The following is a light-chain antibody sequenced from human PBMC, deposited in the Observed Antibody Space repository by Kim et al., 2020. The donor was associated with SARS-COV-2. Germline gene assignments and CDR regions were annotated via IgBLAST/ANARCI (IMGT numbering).Light chain of an antibody. CDR2: AAS. V-gene: IGKV1-16*01. Sequence: DIQMTQSPSSLSASVVDRVTITCRASQDISSYLAWFQQRPGKAPKSLIGAASSLQSGVPSRFSGRGSGTVFTLTISSLQPEDFATYHCQQYYSYPYTFGQGTKLEI. J-gene: IGKJ2*01. CDR3: QQYYSYPYT. CDR1: QDISSY.